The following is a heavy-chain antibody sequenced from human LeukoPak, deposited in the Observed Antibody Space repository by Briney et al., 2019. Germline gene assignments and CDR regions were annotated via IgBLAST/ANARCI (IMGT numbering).Heavy chain of an antibody. CDR1: GFTFGSYW. J-gene: IGHJ4*02. D-gene: IGHD6-13*01. V-gene: IGHV3-74*01. Sequence: GGSLRLSCAASGFTFGSYWMHWVRQAPGKGLVWVSRINSDGSSTNYADSVKGRFTISGDNAKNTLYLQMNSLRAEDTAVYFCASGGPRSSSTWTDGWGQGTLVTVSS. CDR3: ASGGPRSSSTWTDG. CDR2: INSDGSST.